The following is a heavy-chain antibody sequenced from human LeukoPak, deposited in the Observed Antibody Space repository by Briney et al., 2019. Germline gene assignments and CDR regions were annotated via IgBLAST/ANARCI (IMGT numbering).Heavy chain of an antibody. CDR2: IHRGGST. V-gene: IGHV4-4*07. CDR1: GGSISNYQ. CDR3: ARRDISTGWSFDY. J-gene: IGHJ4*02. Sequence: SETLSLTCTVSGGSISNYQWTWIRQPAGQGLEWIGQIHRGGSTNYNPPLKRRVRMSIDTTEDQVSLTITSVTAADTAFYYCARRDISTGWSFDYWGQGTLVTVSS. D-gene: IGHD6-19*01.